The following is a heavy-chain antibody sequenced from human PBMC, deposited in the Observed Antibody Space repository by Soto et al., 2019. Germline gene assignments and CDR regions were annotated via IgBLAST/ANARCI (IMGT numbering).Heavy chain of an antibody. Sequence: QVQLVQSGAEVKKPGASVKVSCKASGYTFTSYDINWVRQATGQGLEWMGWMNPNSGNTGYAQKFQGRVTMTRNTSISTAYMELSSLRSEDTAVYYCARSRLPAAMPDMGWLDPWGQRTLVTVSS. CDR3: ARSRLPAAMPDMGWLDP. D-gene: IGHD2-2*01. J-gene: IGHJ5*02. CDR2: MNPNSGNT. V-gene: IGHV1-8*01. CDR1: GYTFTSYD.